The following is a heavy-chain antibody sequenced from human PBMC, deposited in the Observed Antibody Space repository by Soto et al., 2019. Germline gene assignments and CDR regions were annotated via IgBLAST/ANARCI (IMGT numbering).Heavy chain of an antibody. CDR1: GFSLSSSP. Sequence: PRLAFFASGFSLSSSPMDLVRQAPGQVREWISYIHASSISNIYYADSVKGRFTISRDNAKNALYLQMASLRAEDTAVYYCARDGTTGTANYHYAMDVWGQGNTVNV. V-gene: IGHV3-48*03. CDR2: IHASSISNI. D-gene: IGHD4-17*01. CDR3: ARDGTTGTANYHYAMDV. J-gene: IGHJ6*02.